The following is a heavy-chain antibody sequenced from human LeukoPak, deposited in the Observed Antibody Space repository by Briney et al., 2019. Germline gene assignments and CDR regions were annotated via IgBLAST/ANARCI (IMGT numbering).Heavy chain of an antibody. CDR2: IYPGDSDT. Sequence: GESLQISCKVSGYTLTNNWIGWVRQVPGKGLEWMGLIYPGDSDTRYSPSFQGQVTMSVDKSISTAYLQWSSLRASDTAMYFCARFGLTSSHDYWGQGTLVTVSS. V-gene: IGHV5-51*01. CDR1: GYTLTNNW. D-gene: IGHD2-2*01. CDR3: ARFGLTSSHDY. J-gene: IGHJ4*02.